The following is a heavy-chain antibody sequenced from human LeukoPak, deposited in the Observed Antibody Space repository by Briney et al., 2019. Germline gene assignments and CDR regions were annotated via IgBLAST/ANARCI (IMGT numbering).Heavy chain of an antibody. V-gene: IGHV4-61*02. Sequence: PSQTLSLTCTVSGGSISSGSYYWSWIRQPAGKGLEWIGRIYTSGSTNYNPSLKSRVTISVDTSKNQFSLKLSSVTAADTAVYYCARDGFDSSSYYYYYYMDVWGKGTTVTVSS. J-gene: IGHJ6*03. CDR2: IYTSGST. D-gene: IGHD6-6*01. CDR3: ARDGFDSSSYYYYYYMDV. CDR1: GGSISSGSYY.